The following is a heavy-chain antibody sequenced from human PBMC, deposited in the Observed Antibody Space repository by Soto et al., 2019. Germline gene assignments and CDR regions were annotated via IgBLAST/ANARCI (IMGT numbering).Heavy chain of an antibody. CDR1: GFTFSSYG. Sequence: GESLKISCAASGFTFSSYGMHWVRQAPGKGLEWVAVIWYDGSNKYYADSVKGRFTISRDNSKNTLYLQMNSLRAEDTAVYYCARDPRDPPGYYFDYWGQGTLVTVSS. D-gene: IGHD3-10*01. CDR3: ARDPRDPPGYYFDY. CDR2: IWYDGSNK. J-gene: IGHJ4*02. V-gene: IGHV3-33*01.